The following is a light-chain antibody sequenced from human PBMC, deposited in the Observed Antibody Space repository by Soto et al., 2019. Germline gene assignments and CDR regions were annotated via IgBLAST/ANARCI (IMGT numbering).Light chain of an antibody. CDR3: QQSYSTPPDT. CDR2: AAS. V-gene: IGKV1-39*01. J-gene: IGKJ4*01. CDR1: QSMSSY. Sequence: DIQMTQSPSSLSASVGDRVTITCRASQSMSSYLNWYQQKPGKAPKLLIYAASSLQGGVPSRFSGSGSGTDFTLTISSLQPEDFATYYCQQSYSTPPDTFGGGTKVEIK.